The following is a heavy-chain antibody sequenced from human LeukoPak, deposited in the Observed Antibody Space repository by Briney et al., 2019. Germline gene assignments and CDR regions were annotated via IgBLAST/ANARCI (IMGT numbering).Heavy chain of an antibody. J-gene: IGHJ1*01. Sequence: GGSLRLSCAASGFAFSSYGMHWVRQAPGKGLEWVAVISYDGSNKYYADSVKGRFTISRDNSKNTLYLQMNSLRAEDTAVYYCARGGDKSQHWGQGTLVTVSS. CDR1: GFAFSSYG. CDR3: ARGGDKSQH. CDR2: ISYDGSNK. V-gene: IGHV3-30*19. D-gene: IGHD3-16*01.